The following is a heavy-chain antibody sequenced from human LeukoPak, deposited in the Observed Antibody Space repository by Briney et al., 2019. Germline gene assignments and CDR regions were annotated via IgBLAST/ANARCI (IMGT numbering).Heavy chain of an antibody. J-gene: IGHJ4*02. CDR2: IYPDDSDT. CDR1: GYSFTSYW. D-gene: IGHD5-18*01. Sequence: GESLKISCKGSGYSFTSYWIGWVRQMPGKGLEWMGIIYPDDSDTRYSPSFQGQVTISADKSISTAYLQWSSLKASETAMYYCARLRYTAMAHFDYWGQGTLVTVSS. CDR3: ARLRYTAMAHFDY. V-gene: IGHV5-51*01.